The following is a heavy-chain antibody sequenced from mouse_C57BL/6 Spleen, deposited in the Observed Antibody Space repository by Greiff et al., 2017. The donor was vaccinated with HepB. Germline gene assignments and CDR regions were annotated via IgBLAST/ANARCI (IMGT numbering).Heavy chain of an antibody. Sequence: QVQLQQPGAELVMPGASVKLSCKASGYTFTSYWMHWVKQRPGHGLEWIGEIDPSDSYTNYNQKFKGKSTLTVDKSSSTAYMQLSSLTSEDSAVYYCARQAGDYWGQGTSVTVSS. V-gene: IGHV1-69*01. CDR3: ARQAGDY. CDR2: IDPSDSYT. J-gene: IGHJ4*01. CDR1: GYTFTSYW. D-gene: IGHD6-1*01.